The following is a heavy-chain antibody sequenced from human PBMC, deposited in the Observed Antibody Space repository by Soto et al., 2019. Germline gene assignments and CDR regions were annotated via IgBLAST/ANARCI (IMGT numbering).Heavy chain of an antibody. J-gene: IGHJ4*02. CDR2: IKDDGSET. D-gene: IGHD5-18*01. Sequence: VRLVESGGALVQPGGSLTLSCAASGFTFSSYWMSWVRQAPGKGLEWVANIKDDGSETYYVDSVKGRFTISRDNAKNSLYLQMNSLRAQDTAVYYCAKGGHIDFCGQGTLVTVSS. CDR3: AKGGHIDF. CDR1: GFTFSSYW. V-gene: IGHV3-7*03.